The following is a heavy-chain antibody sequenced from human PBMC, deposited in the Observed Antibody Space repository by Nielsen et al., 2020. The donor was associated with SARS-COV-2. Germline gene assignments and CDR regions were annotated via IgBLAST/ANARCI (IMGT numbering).Heavy chain of an antibody. J-gene: IGHJ4*02. D-gene: IGHD6-13*01. CDR2: MNPNSGNT. Sequence: WARQAPGQGLEWMGWMNPNSGNTGYAQKFQGRVTMTRNTSISTAYMELSSLRSEDTAVYYCARGVSSWGQGTLVTVSS. CDR3: ARGVSS. V-gene: IGHV1-8*01.